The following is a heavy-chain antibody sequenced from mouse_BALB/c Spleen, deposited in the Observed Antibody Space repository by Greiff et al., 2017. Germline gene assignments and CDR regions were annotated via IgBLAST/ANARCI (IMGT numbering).Heavy chain of an antibody. CDR2: IRLKSNNYAT. J-gene: IGHJ4*01. Sequence: EVQLQESGGGLVQPGGSMKLSCVASGFTFSNYWMNWVRQSPEKGLEWVAEIRLKSNNYATHYAESVKGRFTISRDDSKSSVYLQMNNLRAEDTGIYYCTRHIPYYAMDYWGQGTSVTVSS. D-gene: IGHD1-3*01. CDR3: TRHIPYYAMDY. V-gene: IGHV6-6*02. CDR1: GFTFSNYW.